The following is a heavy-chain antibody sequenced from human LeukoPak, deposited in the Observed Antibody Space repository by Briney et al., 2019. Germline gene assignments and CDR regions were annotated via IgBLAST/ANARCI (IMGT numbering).Heavy chain of an antibody. CDR2: MQYTGST. CDR3: ARERYYGSGSYLEIDY. V-gene: IGHV4-59*01. Sequence: SETLSLTCTVSGGSISSYYWSWIRQPPGKGLEWIGYMQYTGSTNYNPSLKSRVTISLDSSNSQLSLKLKSVTAADTAVYYCARERYYGSGSYLEIDYWGQGTLVTVSS. CDR1: GGSISSYY. J-gene: IGHJ4*02. D-gene: IGHD3-10*01.